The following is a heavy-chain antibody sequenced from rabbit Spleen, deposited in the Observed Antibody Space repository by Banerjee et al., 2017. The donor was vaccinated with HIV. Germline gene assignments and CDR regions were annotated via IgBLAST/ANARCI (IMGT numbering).Heavy chain of an antibody. V-gene: IGHV1S40*01. CDR3: ARDAGSDAYIDGVFNL. CDR1: GFSFSSSDY. Sequence: QSLEESGGDLVKPGASLTLTCTASGFSFSSSDYMCWVRQAPGKGLEWISCIAGSSSGLPYSATWAKGRFTCSKTSSTTVTLQMTSLTVADTATYFCARDAGSDAYIDGVFNLWGPGTLVTVS. D-gene: IGHD4-2*01. J-gene: IGHJ4*01. CDR2: IAGSSSGLP.